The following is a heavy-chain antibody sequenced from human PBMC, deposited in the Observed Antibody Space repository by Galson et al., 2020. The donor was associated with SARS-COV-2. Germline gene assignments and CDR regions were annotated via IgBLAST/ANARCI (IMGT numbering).Heavy chain of an antibody. CDR1: GYTFTKFY. V-gene: IGHV1-46*01. D-gene: IGHD5-18*01. CDR3: ARGEDIALVRGDYYYGMDV. J-gene: IGHJ6*02. Sequence: GESLKISCKASGYTFTKFYIHWVRQAPGQGLEWMGIINPSGGSTSYAQKFQGRVTMTRDTSTSTVYMELSSLRSEDTAVFYCARGEDIALVRGDYYYGMDVWGQGTTVTVSS. CDR2: INPSGGST.